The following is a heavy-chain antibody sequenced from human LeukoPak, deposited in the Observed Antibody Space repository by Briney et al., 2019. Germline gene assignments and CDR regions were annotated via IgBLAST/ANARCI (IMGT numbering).Heavy chain of an antibody. CDR3: ARRSIFVRAFDI. Sequence: GGSLRLSCAASGFTFSNYGMHWVRQAPGKGLEWVAVIWYDGSNKYYADSVKGRFTISRDNSKNTLYLQINSLRAEDTAVYYCARRSIFVRAFDIWGQGTMVTVSS. CDR2: IWYDGSNK. J-gene: IGHJ3*02. D-gene: IGHD3-3*02. V-gene: IGHV3-33*01. CDR1: GFTFSNYG.